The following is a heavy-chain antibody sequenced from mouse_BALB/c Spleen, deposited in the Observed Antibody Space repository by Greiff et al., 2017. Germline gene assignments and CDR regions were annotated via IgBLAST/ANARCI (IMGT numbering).Heavy chain of an antibody. V-gene: IGHV5-17*02. Sequence: EVMLVESGGGLVKPGGSRKLSCAASGFTFSSFGMHWVRQAPEKGLEWVAYISSGSSTIYYADTVKGRFTISRDNPKNTLFLQMTSLRSEDTAMYYCARNYYGYPYYFDYWGQGTTLTVSS. D-gene: IGHD1-2*01. CDR1: GFTFSSFG. J-gene: IGHJ2*01. CDR3: ARNYYGYPYYFDY. CDR2: ISSGSSTI.